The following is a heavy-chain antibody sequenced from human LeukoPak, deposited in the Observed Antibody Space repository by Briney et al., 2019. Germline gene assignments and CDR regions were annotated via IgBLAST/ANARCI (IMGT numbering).Heavy chain of an antibody. Sequence: SQTLSLTCTVSGGSISSGGYYWSWIRQHPGKGLEWIGYIYYSGSTYYNQSLKSRVTISVDTSKNQFSLKLRSVTAADTGVDYCARGGDIVVVPAAAPVNNWFDPWGQGTLVTVSS. CDR1: GGSISSGGYY. CDR2: IYYSGST. V-gene: IGHV4-31*03. D-gene: IGHD2-2*01. CDR3: ARGGDIVVVPAAAPVNNWFDP. J-gene: IGHJ5*02.